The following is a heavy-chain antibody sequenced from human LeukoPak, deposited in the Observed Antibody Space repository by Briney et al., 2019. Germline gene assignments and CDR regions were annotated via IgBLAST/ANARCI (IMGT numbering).Heavy chain of an antibody. V-gene: IGHV3-9*01. J-gene: IGHJ4*02. CDR2: ISWNSGSI. D-gene: IGHD6-19*01. CDR3: AKDMTYSTGWYFDY. Sequence: GGSLRLSCAASGFTFDDYAMHWVRQAPGKGLEWVSGISWNSGSIGYADSVKGRFTISRDNAKNSLYLQMNSLRAEDTALYYCAKDMTYSTGWYFDYWGQGTLVTVSS. CDR1: GFTFDDYA.